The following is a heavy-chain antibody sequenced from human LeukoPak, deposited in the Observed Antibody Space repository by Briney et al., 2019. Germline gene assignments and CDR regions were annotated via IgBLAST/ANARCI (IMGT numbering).Heavy chain of an antibody. V-gene: IGHV3-9*01. J-gene: IGHJ4*02. D-gene: IGHD6-13*01. Sequence: GGSLRLSCAASGFTFDDYAMHWVRQAPGKGLEWVSGISWNSGSIGYADSVKGRFTISRDNAKNSLYLQMNSLRAEDTTLYYCARIAAAGNFFDYWGQGTLVNVSS. CDR1: GFTFDDYA. CDR3: ARIAAAGNFFDY. CDR2: ISWNSGSI.